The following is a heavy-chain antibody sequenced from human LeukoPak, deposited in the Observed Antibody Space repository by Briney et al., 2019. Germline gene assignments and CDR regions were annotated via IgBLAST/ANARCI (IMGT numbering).Heavy chain of an antibody. V-gene: IGHV4-39*01. CDR3: ASRPYDFWSGRIDY. Sequence: SETLSLTRTVSGGSISSSSYYWGWIRQPPGKGLEWIGSIYYSGSTYYNPSLKSRVTISVDTSKNQFSLKLSSVTAADTAVYYCASRPYDFWSGRIDYWGQGTLVTVSS. CDR1: GGSISSSSYY. J-gene: IGHJ4*02. CDR2: IYYSGST. D-gene: IGHD3-3*01.